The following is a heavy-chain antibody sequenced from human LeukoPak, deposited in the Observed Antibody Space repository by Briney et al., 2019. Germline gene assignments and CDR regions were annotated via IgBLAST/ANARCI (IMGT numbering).Heavy chain of an antibody. D-gene: IGHD3-10*01. Sequence: RPSETLSLTCAVYGGSFSGYYWSWIRQPPGKGLEWIGEINHSGSTNYNPSLKSRATISVDTSKNQFSLKLSSVTAADTAVYYGARSSTTHLWFGKGGYGMDVWGQGTTVTVSS. CDR1: GGSFSGYY. CDR2: INHSGST. J-gene: IGHJ6*02. CDR3: ARSSTTHLWFGKGGYGMDV. V-gene: IGHV4-34*01.